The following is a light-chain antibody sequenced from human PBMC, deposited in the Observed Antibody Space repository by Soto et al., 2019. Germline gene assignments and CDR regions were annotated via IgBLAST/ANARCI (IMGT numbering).Light chain of an antibody. CDR3: QQRSNWPPYT. CDR1: QSVSSD. J-gene: IGKJ2*01. CDR2: DAS. Sequence: EIVWTQSPATLSLSPVERATLSCRASQSVSSDLAWYQQKPGQAPRLLIYDASNRATGIPARFSGSGSGTDFTLTISSLEPEEFAVYYCQQRSNWPPYTFGQGTKLEIK. V-gene: IGKV3-11*01.